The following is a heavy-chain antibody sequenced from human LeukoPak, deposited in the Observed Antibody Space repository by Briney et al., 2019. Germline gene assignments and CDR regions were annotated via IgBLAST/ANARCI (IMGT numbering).Heavy chain of an antibody. J-gene: IGHJ5*02. Sequence: ASVNVSCTASGYTFTSYGISWVRQAPGQGLEWMGWISAYNGNTNYAQKLQGRVTMTTDTSTSTAYMELRSLRSDDTAVYYCARDPGGSGSYSWFDPWGQGTLVTVSS. CDR3: ARDPGGSGSYSWFDP. D-gene: IGHD3-10*01. V-gene: IGHV1-18*04. CDR2: ISAYNGNT. CDR1: GYTFTSYG.